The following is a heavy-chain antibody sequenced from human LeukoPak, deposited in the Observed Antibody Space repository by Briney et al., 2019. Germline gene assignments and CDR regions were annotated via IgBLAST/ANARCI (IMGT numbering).Heavy chain of an antibody. Sequence: GGSLRLSCAASGFTFSSYSMNWLRQAPGKGLEWVSYISSNSSTIYYADSVKGRFTISRDNAKNSLYLQMNSLRAEDTAVYYCARDIYYDSSGLADYWGQGTLVTVSS. CDR1: GFTFSSYS. D-gene: IGHD3-22*01. CDR3: ARDIYYDSSGLADY. V-gene: IGHV3-48*01. CDR2: ISSNSSTI. J-gene: IGHJ4*02.